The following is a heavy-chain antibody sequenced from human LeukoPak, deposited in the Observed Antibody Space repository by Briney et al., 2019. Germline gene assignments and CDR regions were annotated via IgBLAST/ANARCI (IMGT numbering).Heavy chain of an antibody. J-gene: IGHJ1*01. CDR2: INHSGST. Sequence: SETLSLTCAVYGGSFSGYYWSWIRQPPGKGLEWIGEINHSGSTNYNPSLQSRVTISVDTSKNQFSLKLSSVTAADTAVYYCARGVAARRGYFQHWGRAPWSPSPQ. CDR3: ARGVAARRGYFQH. V-gene: IGHV4-34*01. CDR1: GGSFSGYY. D-gene: IGHD6-6*01.